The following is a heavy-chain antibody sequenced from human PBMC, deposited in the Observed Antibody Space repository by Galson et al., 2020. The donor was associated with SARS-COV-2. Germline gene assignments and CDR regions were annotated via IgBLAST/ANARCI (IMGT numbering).Heavy chain of an antibody. J-gene: IGHJ6*02. Sequence: GGSLRISCNATGFSFGNYAMSWVRPAPGKPLEWIPGISGYADSTHYADSVKGRFTISRDNSKDTLYLQMNSLRVEDTAVYYCAKEGGYRYKSKAVVYGMDVWGQGTTITVSS. V-gene: IGHV3-23*01. CDR2: ISGYADST. CDR1: GFSFGNYA. D-gene: IGHD5-18*01. CDR3: AKEGGYRYKSKAVVYGMDV.